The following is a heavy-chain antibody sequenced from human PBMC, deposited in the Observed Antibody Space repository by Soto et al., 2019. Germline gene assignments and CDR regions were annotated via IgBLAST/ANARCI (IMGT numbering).Heavy chain of an antibody. J-gene: IGHJ3*02. CDR1: GFTFSSYA. V-gene: IGHV3-23*01. Sequence: EVQLLESGGGLVQPGGSLRLSCAASGFTFSSYAMSWVRQAPGKGLEWVSAISGSGGSTYYADSVKGRFTISRDNSKNTLYLQMNSLRAEDTAVYYCAKPYYYDSSGYYDGQAFDIWGQGTMVTVSS. D-gene: IGHD3-22*01. CDR3: AKPYYYDSSGYYDGQAFDI. CDR2: ISGSGGST.